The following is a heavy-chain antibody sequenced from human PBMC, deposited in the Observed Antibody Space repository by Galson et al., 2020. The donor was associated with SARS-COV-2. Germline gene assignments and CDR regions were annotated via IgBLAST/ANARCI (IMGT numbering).Heavy chain of an antibody. Sequence: SQTLSLTCTVPGGSISSGSYYWSWIRQPAGKGLEWIGRIYTSGRTNYNPSLKSRVTISVDTSKNQFSLKLSSVTAADTAVYYCARGYYDSSGYSTYYFDYWGQGTLVTVSS. D-gene: IGHD3-22*01. CDR2: IYTSGRT. CDR3: ARGYYDSSGYSTYYFDY. J-gene: IGHJ4*02. CDR1: GGSISSGSYY. V-gene: IGHV4-61*02.